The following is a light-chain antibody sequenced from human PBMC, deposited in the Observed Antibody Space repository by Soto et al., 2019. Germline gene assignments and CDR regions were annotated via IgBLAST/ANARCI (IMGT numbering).Light chain of an antibody. Sequence: EVVLTQSPVTLSLSPGERASLSCRASQFLSSYLAWYQQKPGQAPRLLIYGASTRATGIPARFSGSGSGTEFTLTISSLQSEDFAVYYCQQYNNWPLTFGGGTKADIK. J-gene: IGKJ4*01. CDR3: QQYNNWPLT. CDR2: GAS. V-gene: IGKV3-15*01. CDR1: QFLSSY.